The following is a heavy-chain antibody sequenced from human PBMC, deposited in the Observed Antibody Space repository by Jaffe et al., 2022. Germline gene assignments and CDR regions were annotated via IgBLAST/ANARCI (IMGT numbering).Heavy chain of an antibody. J-gene: IGHJ6*03. Sequence: QVQLQESGPGLVKPSETLSLTCAVSDYSISSGYYWGWIRQPPGKGLEWIGSIYHSGSTYYNPSLKSRVTISVDTSKNQFSLKLSSVTAADTAVYYCARINNYYDSSAYYPYYYYYYMDVWGKGTTVTVSS. D-gene: IGHD3-22*01. CDR2: IYHSGST. CDR1: DYSISSGYY. CDR3: ARINNYYDSSAYYPYYYYYYMDV. V-gene: IGHV4-38-2*01.